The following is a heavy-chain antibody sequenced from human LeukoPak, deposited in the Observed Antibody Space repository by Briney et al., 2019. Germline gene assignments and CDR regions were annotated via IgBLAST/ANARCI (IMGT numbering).Heavy chain of an antibody. V-gene: IGHV4-34*01. Sequence: SETLSLTCAVYGGSFSGYYWSWIRQPPGKGLEWIGEINHSGSTNYNPSLKSRVTISADTSKNQFSLKLSSVTAADTAVYYCARGGGKAAAGTLGLYYYYYYMDVWGKGTTVTVSS. CDR1: GGSFSGYY. CDR3: ARGGGKAAAGTLGLYYYYYYMDV. CDR2: INHSGST. J-gene: IGHJ6*03. D-gene: IGHD6-13*01.